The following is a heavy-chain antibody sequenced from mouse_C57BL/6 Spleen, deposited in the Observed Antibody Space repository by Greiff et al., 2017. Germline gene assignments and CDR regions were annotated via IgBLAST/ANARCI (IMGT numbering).Heavy chain of an antibody. D-gene: IGHD2-4*01. J-gene: IGHJ3*01. Sequence: VQGVESGAELVRPGASVTLSCKASGYTFTDYEMHWVKQTPVHGLEWIGAIDPETGGTAYNQKFKGKAILTADKSSSTAYMELRSLTSEDSAVYYCTRSRDYGSFAYWGQGTLVTVSA. CDR3: TRSRDYGSFAY. V-gene: IGHV1-15*01. CDR2: IDPETGGT. CDR1: GYTFTDYE.